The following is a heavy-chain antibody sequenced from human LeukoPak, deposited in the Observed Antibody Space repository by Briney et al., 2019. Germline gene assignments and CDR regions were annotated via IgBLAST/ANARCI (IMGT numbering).Heavy chain of an antibody. D-gene: IGHD3-3*01. V-gene: IGHV4-59*13. J-gene: IGHJ5*02. CDR2: VYYSGNT. Sequence: SETLSLTCTVSGDSISSYYWNWIRQPPGKGLEWIAYVYYSGNTNYNPSLKSRVTISVDTSKNQFSLRLTSVTAADTAVYYCARDRGHYDFWSGNNWFDHWGQGTLVTVSS. CDR3: ARDRGHYDFWSGNNWFDH. CDR1: GDSISSYY.